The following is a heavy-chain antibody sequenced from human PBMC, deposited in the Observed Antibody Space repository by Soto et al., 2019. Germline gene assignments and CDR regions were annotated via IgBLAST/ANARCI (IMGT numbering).Heavy chain of an antibody. Sequence: QVQLQESGPGLVKPSQTLSLTCTVSGGSISSGDYYWSWIRQPPVKGLEWIGYIYYSGSTYYNPSLKSRVTISVDTSKHQFSLKLSSVTAADTAVYYCARGGNYDFWSGYYRPYYYYGMDVWGQGTTVTVSS. CDR3: ARGGNYDFWSGYYRPYYYYGMDV. J-gene: IGHJ6*02. CDR1: GGSISSGDYY. CDR2: IYYSGST. V-gene: IGHV4-30-4*01. D-gene: IGHD3-3*01.